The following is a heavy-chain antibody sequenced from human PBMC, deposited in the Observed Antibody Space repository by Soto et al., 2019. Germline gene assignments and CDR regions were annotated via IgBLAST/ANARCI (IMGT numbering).Heavy chain of an antibody. CDR3: ARRTGSPYYFDY. J-gene: IGHJ4*02. CDR1: GGSISSSSYY. Sequence: SETLSLTCTFSGGSISSSSYYWGWIRQPPGKGLEWIGSIYYSGSTYYNPSLKSRVTISVDTSKNQFSLKLSSVTAADTAVYYCARRTGSPYYFDYWGQGTLVTVSS. V-gene: IGHV4-39*01. CDR2: IYYSGST.